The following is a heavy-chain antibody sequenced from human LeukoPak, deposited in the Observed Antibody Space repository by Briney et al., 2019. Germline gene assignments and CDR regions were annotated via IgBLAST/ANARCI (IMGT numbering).Heavy chain of an antibody. CDR1: GFTFSSYA. V-gene: IGHV3-23*01. CDR3: AKGSTHDVWTLYGMDV. Sequence: PWGSLRLSCAASGFTFSSYAMSWVRQAPGKGLEWVSAISGSGGSTYYADSVKGRFTISRDNSKNTLYLQMNSLRAEDTAVYYCAKGSTHDVWTLYGMDVWGQGTTVTVSS. J-gene: IGHJ6*02. D-gene: IGHD3-3*01. CDR2: ISGSGGST.